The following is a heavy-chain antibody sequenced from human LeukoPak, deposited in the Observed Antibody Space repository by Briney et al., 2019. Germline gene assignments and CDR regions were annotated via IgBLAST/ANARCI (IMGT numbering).Heavy chain of an antibody. Sequence: GGSLRLSCAASGFTFSSYAMSWVRQAPGKGLEWVSAISGSGGSTYYADSVKGRFTISRDNAKNSLYLQMNSLRAGDTAVYYCARVAPYGSGSYYNAFDIWGQGTMVTVSP. V-gene: IGHV3-23*01. CDR1: GFTFSSYA. J-gene: IGHJ3*02. D-gene: IGHD3-10*01. CDR2: ISGSGGST. CDR3: ARVAPYGSGSYYNAFDI.